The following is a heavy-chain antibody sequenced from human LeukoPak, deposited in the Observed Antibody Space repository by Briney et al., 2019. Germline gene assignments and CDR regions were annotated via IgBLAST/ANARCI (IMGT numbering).Heavy chain of an antibody. CDR2: IYYSGST. CDR3: ARGFRVVAATPDSAFDI. Sequence: PSETLSLTCTVSGGSISSYYWSWIRQPPGKGLEWIGYIYYSGSTNYNPSLKSRVTISVDTSKNQFSLKLSSVTAADTAVYYCARGFRVVAATPDSAFDIWGQGTMVTVSS. D-gene: IGHD2-15*01. J-gene: IGHJ3*02. CDR1: GGSISSYY. V-gene: IGHV4-59*01.